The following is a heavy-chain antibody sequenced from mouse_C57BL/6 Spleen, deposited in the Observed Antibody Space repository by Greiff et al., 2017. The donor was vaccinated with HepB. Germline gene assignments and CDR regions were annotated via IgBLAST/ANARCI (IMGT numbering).Heavy chain of an antibody. J-gene: IGHJ2*01. V-gene: IGHV1-26*01. CDR1: GYTFTDYY. CDR2: INPNNGGT. Sequence: EVQLQQSGPELVKPGASVKISCKASGYTFTDYYMNWVKQSHGKSLEWIGDINPNNGGTSYNQKFKGKATLTVDKSSSTAYMELRSLTSEDSAVYYCAKLYGSSLDYGGQGTTLTVSS. CDR3: AKLYGSSLDY. D-gene: IGHD1-1*01.